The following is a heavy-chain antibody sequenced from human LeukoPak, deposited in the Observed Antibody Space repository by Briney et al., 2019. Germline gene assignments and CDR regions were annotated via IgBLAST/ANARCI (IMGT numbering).Heavy chain of an antibody. CDR1: GFTFSSYA. D-gene: IGHD3-22*01. CDR3: AKGLSYDSSGYYYLNY. J-gene: IGHJ4*02. Sequence: GGSLRLPCAASGFTFSSYAMSRVRQAPGKGLEWVSGISDSGGNTYYADSVKGRFTISRDNSKNTLYLQMNSLRAEDTAVYYCAKGLSYDSSGYYYLNYWGQGTLVTVSS. V-gene: IGHV3-23*01. CDR2: ISDSGGNT.